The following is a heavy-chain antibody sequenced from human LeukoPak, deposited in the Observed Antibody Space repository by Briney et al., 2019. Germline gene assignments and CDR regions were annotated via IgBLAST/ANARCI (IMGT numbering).Heavy chain of an antibody. D-gene: IGHD1-14*01. Sequence: GGSLRLSCAASAFPFSTYVMSWVRQAPGGGLEWISSINGDGARTYYTNSVKGRLTISRDNPKNTLFLQVNSLRVGDTAVYYCAKGGLTTPLHYWGQGTLVTVSS. V-gene: IGHV3-23*01. CDR2: INGDGART. CDR3: AKGGLTTPLHY. J-gene: IGHJ4*02. CDR1: AFPFSTYV.